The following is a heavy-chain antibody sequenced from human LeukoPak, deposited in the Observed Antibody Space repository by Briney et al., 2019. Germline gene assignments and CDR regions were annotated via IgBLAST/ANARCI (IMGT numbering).Heavy chain of an antibody. CDR3: ARDWSGPYYFDY. V-gene: IGHV4-31*03. D-gene: IGHD3-3*01. CDR2: MSQSGST. CDR1: GGSISSGGYY. J-gene: IGHJ4*01. Sequence: PSETLSLTCTVSGGSISSGGYYWTWIRQPPGKGLEWIGYMSQSGSTYYNPSLKSRVTISVDTSKSQFPLKLTSVTAADTAVYYCARDWSGPYYFDYWGQGTLVTVSS.